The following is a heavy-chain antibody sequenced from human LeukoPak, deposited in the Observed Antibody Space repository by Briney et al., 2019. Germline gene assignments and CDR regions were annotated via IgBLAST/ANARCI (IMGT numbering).Heavy chain of an antibody. CDR1: GFTFSSYG. CDR3: AKTRAYYYDSSGYPDY. D-gene: IGHD3-22*01. Sequence: PGGSLRLSCAASGFTFSSYGMSWVRQAPGKGLEWVSGISGSGGSTYYADSVKGRFTISRDNSKNTLYLQMNSLRAEDTAVYYCAKTRAYYYDSSGYPDYWGQGTLVTVSS. J-gene: IGHJ4*02. V-gene: IGHV3-23*01. CDR2: ISGSGGST.